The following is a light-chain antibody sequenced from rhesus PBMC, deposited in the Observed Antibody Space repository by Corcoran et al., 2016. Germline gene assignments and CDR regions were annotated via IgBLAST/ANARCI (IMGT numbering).Light chain of an antibody. Sequence: QAALTQPRSVSGSPGQSVTISCTGTSSDVGAYNYVSWYQHIPGTAPQLMISEVSQRPSGVSARFSGSKSGDTASLTISGLQAADEADYYCCSHAGSNPYMFGSGTRLTVL. CDR3: CSHAGSNPYM. V-gene: IGLV2-32*02. CDR2: EVS. J-gene: IGLJ1*01. CDR1: SSDVGAYNY.